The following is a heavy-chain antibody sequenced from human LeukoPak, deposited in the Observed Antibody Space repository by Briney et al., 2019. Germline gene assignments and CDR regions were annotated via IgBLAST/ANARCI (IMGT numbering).Heavy chain of an antibody. V-gene: IGHV3-13*01. J-gene: IGHJ6*02. CDR1: GFTFSRYD. Sequence: GGSLRLSCAASGFTFSRYDLHWVRQSPEKGLEWVSAIGTAGDTYYPDSVKGRFTISRDNPKNSFHLQMNGLRVGDTVVYYCVRAGSGNRWTNYGLDVWGRGTTVTVSS. CDR3: VRAGSGNRWTNYGLDV. CDR2: IGTAGDT. D-gene: IGHD1-1*01.